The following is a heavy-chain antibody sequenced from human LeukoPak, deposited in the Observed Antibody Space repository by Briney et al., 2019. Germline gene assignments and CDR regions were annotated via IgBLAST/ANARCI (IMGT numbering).Heavy chain of an antibody. CDR2: INQDGSQK. J-gene: IGHJ4*02. CDR3: ARLKYAVTKLDY. D-gene: IGHD2-8*01. V-gene: IGHV3-7*01. CDR1: GFTFSTYW. Sequence: GGSLRLSCAASGFTFSTYWMSWVRQAPGKGLEWVANINQDGSQKRYVDSVQGRFTISRDNTKNSLFLQMNSLRAEDTAVYYCARLKYAVTKLDYWGQGTLVTVSS.